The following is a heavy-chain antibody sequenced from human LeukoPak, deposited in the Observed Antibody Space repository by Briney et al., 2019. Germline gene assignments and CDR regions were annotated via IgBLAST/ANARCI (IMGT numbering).Heavy chain of an antibody. CDR2: ISGSGGST. CDR3: AKDRPEELVGVTTLWDY. D-gene: IGHD1-26*01. CDR1: GFTFSSYA. J-gene: IGHJ4*02. Sequence: PGGSLRLSCAASGFTFSSYAMSWFRQAPGKGLEWVSAISGSGGSTYYADSVKGRFTISRDNSKNTLYLQMNSLRAEDTAVYYCAKDRPEELVGVTTLWDYWGQETLVTVSS. V-gene: IGHV3-23*01.